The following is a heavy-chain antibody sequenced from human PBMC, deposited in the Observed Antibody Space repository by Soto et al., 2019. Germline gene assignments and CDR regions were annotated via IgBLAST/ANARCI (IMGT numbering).Heavy chain of an antibody. CDR1: GGTFSSYA. J-gene: IGHJ4*02. V-gene: IGHV1-69*01. CDR2: IIAIFGTA. Sequence: QVQLVQSGAEVKKPGSSVKVSCKASGGTFSSYAISWVRQAPGQGLEWMGGIIAIFGTANYAQKFHGRVTITADESTSTAYMELSSLRSEDTSVYYRARPQYSGSGSYLYYFDYWGQGTLVTVSS. CDR3: ARPQYSGSGSYLYYFDY. D-gene: IGHD3-10*01.